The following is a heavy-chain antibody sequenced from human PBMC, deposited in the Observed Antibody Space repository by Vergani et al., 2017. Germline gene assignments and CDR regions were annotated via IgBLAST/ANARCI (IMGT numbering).Heavy chain of an antibody. D-gene: IGHD1-1*01. CDR1: DYSFGNYW. J-gene: IGHJ4*02. Sequence: EVELVHSGPEIRTPGESLTLLCKGSDYSFGNYWNVWVRQIPGKGVVRMGIIYPADSDTRHSPFFQVQVTIPADKSLSTAFLQWHSLKASDTALYYCARNTTYTDSWGQGTLVTVSS. CDR2: IYPADSDT. CDR3: ARNTTYTDS. V-gene: IGHV5-51*03.